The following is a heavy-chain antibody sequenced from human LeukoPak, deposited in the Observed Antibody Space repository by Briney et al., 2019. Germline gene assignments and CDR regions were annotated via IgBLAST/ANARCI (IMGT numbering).Heavy chain of an antibody. V-gene: IGHV3-33*08. Sequence: GGSLRLSCAASGFTFSPYGMYWVRQAPGKGLEWVAVIWYGGSNKHYADSVKGRFTISRDNSKNTLYLQLNSLRAEDTAVYYCASSDCSTTSCPLDYWGQGTLVTVSS. CDR1: GFTFSPYG. CDR2: IWYGGSNK. CDR3: ASSDCSTTSCPLDY. J-gene: IGHJ4*02. D-gene: IGHD2-2*01.